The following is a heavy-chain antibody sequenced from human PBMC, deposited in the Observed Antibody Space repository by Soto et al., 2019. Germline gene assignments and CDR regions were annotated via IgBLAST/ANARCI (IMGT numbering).Heavy chain of an antibody. Sequence: LRLSCAASGFTFSSYSMNWVRQAPGKGLEWVSSISSSSSYIYYADSVKGRFTISRDNAKNSLYLQMNSLRAEDTAVYYCASCKYSSSFGGMDVWGQGTTVTVSS. D-gene: IGHD6-6*01. CDR2: ISSSSSYI. J-gene: IGHJ6*02. CDR3: ASCKYSSSFGGMDV. V-gene: IGHV3-21*01. CDR1: GFTFSSYS.